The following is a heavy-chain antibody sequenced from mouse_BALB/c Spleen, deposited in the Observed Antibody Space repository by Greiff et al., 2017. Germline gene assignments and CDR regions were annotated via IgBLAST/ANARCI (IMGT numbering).Heavy chain of an antibody. J-gene: IGHJ3*01. CDR2: IWGDGST. V-gene: IGHV2-6-7*01. CDR3: ATYDYDENFAY. Sequence: VQGVESGPGLVAPSQSLSITCTVSGFSLTGYGVNWVRQPPGKGLEWLGMIWGDGSTDYNSALKSRLSISKDNSKSQVFLKMNSLQTDDTARYYCATYDYDENFAYWGQGTLVTVSA. CDR1: GFSLTGYG. D-gene: IGHD2-4*01.